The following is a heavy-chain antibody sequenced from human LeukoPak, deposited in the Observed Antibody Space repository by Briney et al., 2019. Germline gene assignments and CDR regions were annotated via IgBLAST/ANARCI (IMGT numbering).Heavy chain of an antibody. CDR2: IYHSGST. CDR1: GGSISSGGYS. D-gene: IGHD4-11*01. CDR3: ARAATLQYYFDY. V-gene: IGHV4-30-2*01. Sequence: PSETLSLTCAVSGGSISSGGYSWSWIRQPPGKGLEWLGYIYHSGSTYYNPSLKSRVTISVDRSKNQFSLKLSSVTAADTAVYYCARAATLQYYFDYWGQGTLVTVSS. J-gene: IGHJ4*02.